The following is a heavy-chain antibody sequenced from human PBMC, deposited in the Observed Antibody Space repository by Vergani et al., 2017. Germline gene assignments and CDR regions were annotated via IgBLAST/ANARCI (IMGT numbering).Heavy chain of an antibody. Sequence: QVQLVESGGGVVQPGRSLRLSCAASGFTFSSYGMHWVRQAPGKGLEWVAVIWYDGSKKYYADSVKGRFTISRDNSKNTLYLQMNSLSAEDTAVYYCARDPYNRAVAGTRDYYGMDVWGQGTTVTVSS. J-gene: IGHJ6*02. CDR2: IWYDGSKK. V-gene: IGHV3-33*01. CDR3: ARDPYNRAVAGTRDYYGMDV. CDR1: GFTFSSYG. D-gene: IGHD6-19*01.